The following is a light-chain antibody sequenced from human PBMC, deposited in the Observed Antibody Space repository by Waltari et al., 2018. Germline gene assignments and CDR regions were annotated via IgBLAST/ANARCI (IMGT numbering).Light chain of an antibody. CDR3: MQALQTPYT. V-gene: IGKV2-28*01. J-gene: IGKJ2*01. Sequence: IVMTQSPLSLPVTPGEPASIPCRSSQSLLHSNGYTYVDWYLQKPGQSPQLLIHLVSTRASGVPDRFSGSGSGTDFTLKINRVEAEDVGVFYCMQALQTPYTFGQGTRLEIK. CDR1: QSLLHSNGYTY. CDR2: LVS.